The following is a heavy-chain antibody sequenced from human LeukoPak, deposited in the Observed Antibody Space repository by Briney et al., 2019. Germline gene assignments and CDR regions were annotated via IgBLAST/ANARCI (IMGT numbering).Heavy chain of an antibody. V-gene: IGHV3-23*01. Sequence: TGGSLRLSCAASGFTFSSYAMSWVRQTPGKGLEWVSSISGFGGNIYYADSVKGRFTISRDSSKNTLYLQMNSLRVEDTAVYYCAKGHYYGSGSLDYWGQGTLVTVSS. CDR2: ISGFGGNI. J-gene: IGHJ4*02. CDR1: GFTFSSYA. CDR3: AKGHYYGSGSLDY. D-gene: IGHD3-10*01.